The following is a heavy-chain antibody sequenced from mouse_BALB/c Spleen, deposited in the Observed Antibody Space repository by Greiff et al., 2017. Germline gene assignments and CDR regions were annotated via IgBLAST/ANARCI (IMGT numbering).Heavy chain of an antibody. J-gene: IGHJ4*01. CDR3: ATYGSISYYYAMDY. CDR1: GYTFTDYA. Sequence: QVHVKQSGAELVRPGVSVKISCKGSGYTFTDYAMHWVKQSHAKSLEWIGVISTYYGDASYNQKFKGKATMTVDKSSSTAYMELARLTSEDSAIYYCATYGSISYYYAMDYWGQGTSVTVSS. CDR2: ISTYYGDA. V-gene: IGHV1S137*01. D-gene: IGHD1-1*01.